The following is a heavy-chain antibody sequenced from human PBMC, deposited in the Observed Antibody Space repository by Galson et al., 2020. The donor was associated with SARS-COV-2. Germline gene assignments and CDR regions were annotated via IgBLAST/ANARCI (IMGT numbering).Heavy chain of an antibody. D-gene: IGHD1-26*01. J-gene: IGHJ4*02. CDR1: GFTFSSYA. V-gene: IGHV3-23*01. Sequence: TGGSLSLSCAASGFTFSSYAMSWVRQAPGKGLEWVSDISGSGGSTYYADSVKGRFTISRDNSKNTLYLQMNSLRAEDTAVYYCAKDSGAGYDYWGQGTLVTVSS. CDR3: AKDSGAGYDY. CDR2: ISGSGGST.